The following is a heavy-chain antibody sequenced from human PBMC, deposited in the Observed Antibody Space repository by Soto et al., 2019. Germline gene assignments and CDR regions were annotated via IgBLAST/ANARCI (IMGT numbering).Heavy chain of an antibody. CDR3: ASRDPGTSVDY. CDR1: GGSFTSNNW. CDR2: IYRTGST. V-gene: IGHV4-4*02. Sequence: SETLSLTCAVSGGSFTSNNWWTWVRQPPGQGLEWIGEIYRTGSTNYNPSLKSGVTISLDKSEKQISLKVTSLTAADTAVYYCASRDPGTSVDYWGQGTLVTVSS. D-gene: IGHD1-7*01. J-gene: IGHJ4*02.